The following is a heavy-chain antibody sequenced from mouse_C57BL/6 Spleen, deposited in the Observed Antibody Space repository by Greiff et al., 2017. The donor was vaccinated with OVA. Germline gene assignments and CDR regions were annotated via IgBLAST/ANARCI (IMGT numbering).Heavy chain of an antibody. D-gene: IGHD1-1*01. CDR1: GFNIKDDY. V-gene: IGHV14-4*01. J-gene: IGHJ4*01. CDR3: TTGGYYYGSSSYAMDY. CDR2: IDPENGDT. Sequence: VHVKQSGAELVRPGASVKLSCTASGFNIKDDYMHWVKQRPEQGLEWIGWIDPENGDTEYASKFQGKATITADTSSNTAYLQLSSLTSEDTAVYYCTTGGYYYGSSSYAMDYWGQGTSVTVSS.